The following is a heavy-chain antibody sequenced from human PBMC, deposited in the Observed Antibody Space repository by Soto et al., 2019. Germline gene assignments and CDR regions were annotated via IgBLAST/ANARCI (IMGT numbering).Heavy chain of an antibody. CDR3: ARRGPYSSSSL. V-gene: IGHV1-8*01. J-gene: IGHJ1*01. Sequence: QVQLVQSGAELKKPGASVRVSCKASGYSFTTYDLTWVRQATGQGLEWMGWMNPKNGNTDYAQKFQGRISMTRDTSTGTAYMELSSLTSEDKALYYCARRGPYSSSSLWGQGTLVTVSS. CDR2: MNPKNGNT. CDR1: GYSFTTYD. D-gene: IGHD6-6*01.